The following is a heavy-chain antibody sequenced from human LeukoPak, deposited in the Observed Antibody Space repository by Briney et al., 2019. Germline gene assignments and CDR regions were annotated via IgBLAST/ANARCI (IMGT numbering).Heavy chain of an antibody. J-gene: IGHJ4*02. V-gene: IGHV3-30*04. CDR3: ARENGGYSSGWNLDY. CDR2: ISYDGSNK. Sequence: PGRSLRLSCAASGFTFSSYAMHWVRQAPGRGLEWVAVISYDGSNKYYADSVKGRFTISRDNSKNTLYLQMNSLRAEDTAVYYCARENGGYSSGWNLDYWGQGTLVTVSS. D-gene: IGHD6-19*01. CDR1: GFTFSSYA.